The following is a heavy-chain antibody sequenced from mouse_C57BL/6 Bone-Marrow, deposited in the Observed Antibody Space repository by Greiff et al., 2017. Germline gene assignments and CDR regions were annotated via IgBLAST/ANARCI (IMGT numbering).Heavy chain of an antibody. CDR1: GYTFTSYW. CDR3: ARSEGLLDD. CDR2: IDPSDSYT. V-gene: IGHV1-69*01. Sequence: VQLQQPGAELVMPGASVKLSCKASGYTFTSYWMHWVKQRPGQGLEWIGEIDPSDSYTNYNQKFKGKSTLTVDKSSSTAYMQLSSLTSEDSAVYYCARSEGLLDDWGQGTTLTVAS. J-gene: IGHJ2*01. D-gene: IGHD2-4*01.